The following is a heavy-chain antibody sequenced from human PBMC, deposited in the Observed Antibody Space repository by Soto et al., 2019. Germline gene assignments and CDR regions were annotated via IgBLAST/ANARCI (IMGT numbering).Heavy chain of an antibody. CDR2: IYYSGST. CDR3: ASSRLHYDFWSGYYILIHFDY. Sequence: SETLSLTCTVSGGSISSSSYYWGWIRQPPGKGLEWIGSIYYSGSTYYNPSLKSRVTISVDTSKNQFSLKLSSVTAADTAVYYCASSRLHYDFWSGYYILIHFDYWGQGTLVTVSS. V-gene: IGHV4-39*01. CDR1: GGSISSSSYY. D-gene: IGHD3-3*01. J-gene: IGHJ4*02.